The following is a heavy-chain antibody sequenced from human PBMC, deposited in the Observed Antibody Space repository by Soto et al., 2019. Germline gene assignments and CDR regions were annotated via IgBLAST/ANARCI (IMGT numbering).Heavy chain of an antibody. V-gene: IGHV3-11*06. CDR1: GFTFSDYY. CDR3: ASSLRGYSYGRFNWFDH. Sequence: GGSLRLSCAASGFTFSDYYMSWIRQAPGKGLEWVSYISSSSSYTNYADSVKGRFTISRDNAKNSLYLQMNSLRAEDTAVYYCASSLRGYSYGRFNWFDHWGQGTLVTVSS. J-gene: IGHJ5*02. CDR2: ISSSSSYT. D-gene: IGHD5-18*01.